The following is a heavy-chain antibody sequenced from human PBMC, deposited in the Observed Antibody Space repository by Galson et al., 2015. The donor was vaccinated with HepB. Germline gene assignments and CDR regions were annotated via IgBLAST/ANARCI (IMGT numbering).Heavy chain of an antibody. CDR3: AREAVGGIFYFDP. CDR1: GSTFTNYG. CDR2: IIPFNGDT. D-gene: IGHD6-19*01. V-gene: IGHV1-18*04. J-gene: IGHJ5*02. Sequence: SVKVSCKASGSTFTNYGIHWVRQAPGQGPEWMGCIIPFNGDTHYSQRLQGRVTMTTDTSTRTAYMELRSLRSDDTAVYFCAREAVGGIFYFDPWGQGTLVTVSS.